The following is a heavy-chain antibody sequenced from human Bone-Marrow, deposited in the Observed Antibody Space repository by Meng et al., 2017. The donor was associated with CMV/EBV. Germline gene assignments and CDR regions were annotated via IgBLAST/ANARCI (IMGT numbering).Heavy chain of an antibody. J-gene: IGHJ4*02. CDR3: AKDFGGSGTAIDY. D-gene: IGHD3-10*01. Sequence: GESLKISCAASGFTFSAYSMNWVRQAPGKGLEWVSFMSSSSTYMYYADSVKGRFTISRDNSKNTLYLQMNSLRVEDTAIYYCAKDFGGSGTAIDYWGQGTLVTVSS. CDR2: MSSSSTYM. CDR1: GFTFSAYS. V-gene: IGHV3-21*04.